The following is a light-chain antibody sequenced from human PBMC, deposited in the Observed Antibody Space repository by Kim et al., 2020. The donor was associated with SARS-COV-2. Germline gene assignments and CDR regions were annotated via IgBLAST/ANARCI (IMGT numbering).Light chain of an antibody. CDR2: DSS. V-gene: IGKV3-11*01. Sequence: LSPGERGSLSCRASQGVVTYLAWYQQKPGQAPRLLIYDSSHRASGVPARFSGSGSGTDFTLTISDLEPEDIAVYYCQHRRSWPLTFGGGTKVDIK. CDR3: QHRRSWPLT. CDR1: QGVVTY. J-gene: IGKJ4*01.